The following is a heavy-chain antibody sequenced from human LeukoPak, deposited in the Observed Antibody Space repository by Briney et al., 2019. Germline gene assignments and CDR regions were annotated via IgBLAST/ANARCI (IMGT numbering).Heavy chain of an antibody. D-gene: IGHD6-13*01. CDR2: ISFDGSNK. J-gene: IGHJ1*01. CDR3: ARDHETYSTVGYFQH. Sequence: GGSLRFSCAASGFIFSSYAMHWVRQAPGNGLEWVAVISFDGSNKYYADSVKGRFTISRGSSNHTLYLQMHSLRAEDTAVYYCARDHETYSTVGYFQHWGQGTLVTVSS. CDR1: GFIFSSYA. V-gene: IGHV3-30-3*01.